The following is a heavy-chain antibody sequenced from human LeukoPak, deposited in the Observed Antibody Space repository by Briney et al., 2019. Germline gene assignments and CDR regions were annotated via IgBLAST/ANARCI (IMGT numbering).Heavy chain of an antibody. CDR2: ISSSGSTI. V-gene: IGHV3-48*03. J-gene: IGHJ4*02. CDR3: ASHYDFWSGFHFDF. D-gene: IGHD3-3*01. CDR1: GFTFSSYE. Sequence: GGSLRLSCAASGFTFSSYEMNWVRQAPGKGLEWVSYISSSGSTIYYADSVKGRFTISRDNAKNSLYLQMNSLRAEDTAVYYCASHYDFWSGFHFDFWGQGTLVTVSS.